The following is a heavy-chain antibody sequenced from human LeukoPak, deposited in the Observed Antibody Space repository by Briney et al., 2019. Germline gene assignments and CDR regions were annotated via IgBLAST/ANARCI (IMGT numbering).Heavy chain of an antibody. Sequence: GGSLRPSCAASGFTFSTYWMHWVRQAPGKGLVWVARIKGDGSSTAYADSVKGRFTISRDNAKNTLYLQMTSLRAEDAAVYYCARDDATPMVPLDYWGQGTLVTVSS. D-gene: IGHD2-15*01. V-gene: IGHV3-74*01. J-gene: IGHJ4*02. CDR3: ARDDATPMVPLDY. CDR2: IKGDGSST. CDR1: GFTFSTYW.